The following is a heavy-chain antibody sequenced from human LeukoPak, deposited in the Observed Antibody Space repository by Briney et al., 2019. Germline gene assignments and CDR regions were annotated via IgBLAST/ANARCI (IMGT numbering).Heavy chain of an antibody. CDR1: GYTFTGHY. D-gene: IGHD3-22*01. CDR2: INPNSGGT. J-gene: IGHJ4*02. Sequence: GASVKVSCKXSGYTFTGHYMHWVRQAPGQGLEWMGRINPNSGGTNYAQKFQGRVTMTRDTSIGTAYMELSRLRSDDTAVYYCARGSPGYDSSGYYYESQRVFDYWGQGTLVTVSS. CDR3: ARGSPGYDSSGYYYESQRVFDY. V-gene: IGHV1-2*06.